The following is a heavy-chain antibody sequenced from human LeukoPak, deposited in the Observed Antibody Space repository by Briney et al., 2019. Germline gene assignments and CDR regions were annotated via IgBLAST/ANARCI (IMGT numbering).Heavy chain of an antibody. Sequence: ASVKVSCKASGYTFTGYYMHWVRQAPGQGLEWMGWINPNSGGTNYAQKFQGRVTMTTDTSTSTAYMELRSLRSDDTAVYYCARAASTVTTRSGSYEAPGTQYFDYWGQGTLVTVSS. J-gene: IGHJ4*02. CDR2: INPNSGGT. D-gene: IGHD3-10*01. CDR1: GYTFTGYY. V-gene: IGHV1-2*02. CDR3: ARAASTVTTRSGSYEAPGTQYFDY.